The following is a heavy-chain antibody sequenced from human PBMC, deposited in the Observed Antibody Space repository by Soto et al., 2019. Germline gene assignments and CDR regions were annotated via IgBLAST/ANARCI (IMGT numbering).Heavy chain of an antibody. V-gene: IGHV4-34*01. J-gene: IGHJ6*02. D-gene: IGHD6-13*01. CDR3: ARGWPSSFSSSWYESYYYYGMDV. CDR1: GGSFSGYY. CDR2: INHSGST. Sequence: SETLSLTCAVYGGSFSGYYWSWIRQPPGKGLEWIGEINHSGSTNYNPSLKSRVTISVDTSKNQFSLKLSSVTAADTAVYYCARGWPSSFSSSWYESYYYYGMDVWGQGTTVTVYS.